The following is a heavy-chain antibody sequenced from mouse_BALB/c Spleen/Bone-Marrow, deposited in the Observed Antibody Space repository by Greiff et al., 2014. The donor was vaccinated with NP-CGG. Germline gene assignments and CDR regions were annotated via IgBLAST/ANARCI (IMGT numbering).Heavy chain of an antibody. V-gene: IGHV1-7*01. D-gene: IGHD1-1*01. CDR2: INPSTGYT. CDR3: ARGYYGNSLVY. CDR1: GYTFTSYW. J-gene: IGHJ3*01. Sequence: QVQLQQPGAELAKPGASVKMSCKASGYTFTSYWMHWVKQRPGQGLEWIGYINPSTGYTEYNQKFKDKATLTADKSSSTAYMQLSSLTSEDSAVYYCARGYYGNSLVYWGQGTLVTVSA.